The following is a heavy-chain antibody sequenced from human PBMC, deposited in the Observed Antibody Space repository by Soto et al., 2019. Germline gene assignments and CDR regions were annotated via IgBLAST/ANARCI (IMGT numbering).Heavy chain of an antibody. V-gene: IGHV4-59*01. CDR2: IYYSGST. J-gene: IGHJ6*02. CDR1: GGAISSYY. Sequence: SETLSLTCTVSGGAISSYYWSWIRQPPGKGLEWIGYIYYSGSTNYNPSLKSRVTISVDTSKNQFSLKLSSVTAADTAVYYCARVYSYGTTYYYYYGMDVWGQGTTVTVSS. CDR3: ARVYSYGTTYYYYYGMDV. D-gene: IGHD5-18*01.